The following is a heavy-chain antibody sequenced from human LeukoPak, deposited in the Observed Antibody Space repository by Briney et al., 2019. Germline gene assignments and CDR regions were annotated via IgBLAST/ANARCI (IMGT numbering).Heavy chain of an antibody. CDR2: IYYSGST. CDR1: GGSISSGDYY. CDR3: ARGQGYYGSGSLLGGIWFDP. V-gene: IGHV4-30-4*01. D-gene: IGHD3-10*01. Sequence: PSETLSLTCTVSGGSISSGDYYWSWIRQPPGKGLEWIGYIYYSGSTYYNPSLKSRFTMSVDTSKNQFSLKPSSVTVADTAVYYCARGQGYYGSGSLLGGIWFDPWGQGTLVTVSS. J-gene: IGHJ5*02.